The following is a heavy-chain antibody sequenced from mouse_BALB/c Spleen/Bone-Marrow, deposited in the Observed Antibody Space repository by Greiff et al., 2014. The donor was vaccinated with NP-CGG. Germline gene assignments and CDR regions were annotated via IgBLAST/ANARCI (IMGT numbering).Heavy chain of an antibody. Sequence: EVKLQESGGGLVQPGGSLRLSCATSGFTFSDFYMEWVRQPPGERLEWIAASRNKANDYTTEYSASVKGRFIVSRDTSQSILYLQMNALRAEDTAIYYCAMYTYPGYFDVWGAGTTVTVSS. V-gene: IGHV7-1*02. CDR1: GFTFSDFY. CDR3: AMYTYPGYFDV. CDR2: SRNKANDYTT. D-gene: IGHD5-1*01. J-gene: IGHJ1*01.